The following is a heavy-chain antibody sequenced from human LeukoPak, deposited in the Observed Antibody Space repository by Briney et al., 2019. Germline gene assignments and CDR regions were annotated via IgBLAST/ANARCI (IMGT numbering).Heavy chain of an antibody. CDR1: GFTFRSHA. CDR3: AKDDSSWYY. Sequence: GGSLRLSCATSGFTFRSHAMHWVRQSPGKGLEWVAQIWYDGSNKYYADSVKGRFSVSRDNSKNTLYLQMNSLRVEDTAVYYCAKDDSSWYYWGQGTLVTVSS. V-gene: IGHV3-33*06. D-gene: IGHD6-13*01. J-gene: IGHJ4*02. CDR2: IWYDGSNK.